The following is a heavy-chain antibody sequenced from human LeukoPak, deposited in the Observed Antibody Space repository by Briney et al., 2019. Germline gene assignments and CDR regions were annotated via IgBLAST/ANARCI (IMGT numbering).Heavy chain of an antibody. D-gene: IGHD2-2*01. J-gene: IGHJ4*02. CDR3: ARDRGAIAYFDY. V-gene: IGHV3-30-3*01. CDR1: GFTFSSYA. Sequence: GRSLRLSCAASGFTFSSYAMHWVRQAPGKGLEWVAVISYDGSNKYYADSVKGRFTISRDNSKNTLYLQMNRLRAEDTAVYYCARDRGAIAYFDYWGQGTLVTVSS. CDR2: ISYDGSNK.